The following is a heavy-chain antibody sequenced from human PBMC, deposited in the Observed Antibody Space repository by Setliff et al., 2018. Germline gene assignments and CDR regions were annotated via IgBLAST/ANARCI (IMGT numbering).Heavy chain of an antibody. J-gene: IGHJ5*02. CDR3: ARVLNWFDP. V-gene: IGHV4-39*07. CDR2: VYYSGSI. CDR1: GGSISDSHYY. Sequence: SETLSLTCTVSGGSISDSHYYWGWFRQPPGMRPEWIGTVYYSGSIYYNPSLKSRVTISVDTSKNQFSLKLSSVTAADTAVYYCARVLNWFDPWGQGTLVTVSS. D-gene: IGHD1-26*01.